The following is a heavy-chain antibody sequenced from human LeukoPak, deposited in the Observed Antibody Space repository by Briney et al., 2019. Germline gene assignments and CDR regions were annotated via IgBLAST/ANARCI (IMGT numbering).Heavy chain of an antibody. CDR3: ARERTRYYYYYYGMDV. CDR2: ISYDGSNK. V-gene: IGHV3-30*03. Sequence: PGGSLRLSCAASGFTFSSYGMHWVRQAPGKGLEWVAVISYDGSNKYYADSVKGRFTISRDNSKNTLYLQMNSLRAEDTAVYYCARERTRYYYYYYGMDVWGQGTTVTVSS. J-gene: IGHJ6*02. CDR1: GFTFSSYG.